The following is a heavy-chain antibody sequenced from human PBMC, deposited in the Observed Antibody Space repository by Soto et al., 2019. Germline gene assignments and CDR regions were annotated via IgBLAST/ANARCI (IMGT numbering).Heavy chain of an antibody. CDR2: ISSSSSTI. CDR3: ARVSPQNGSGNRNAFDI. Sequence: GGSLRLSCAASGFTFSSYSMNWVRQAPGKGLEWVSYISSSSSTIYYADSVKGRFTISRDNAKNSLYLQMNSLRAEDTAVYYCARVSPQNGSGNRNAFDIWSQGTMVTVSS. D-gene: IGHD3-10*01. J-gene: IGHJ3*02. CDR1: GFTFSSYS. V-gene: IGHV3-48*01.